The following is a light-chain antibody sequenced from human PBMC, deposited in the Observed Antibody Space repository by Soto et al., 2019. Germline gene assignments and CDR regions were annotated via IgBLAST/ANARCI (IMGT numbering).Light chain of an antibody. CDR1: QLVSTW. CDR2: MAS. J-gene: IGKJ1*01. CDR3: QQYEDCPIT. Sequence: ASQLVSTWVAWYHQKPGKPPNLLIYMASSLQTGVPSRFSVSASGTEFTLPTSSVQPEDFAGDYLQQYEDCPITFGQGTMVDIK. V-gene: IGKV1-5*03.